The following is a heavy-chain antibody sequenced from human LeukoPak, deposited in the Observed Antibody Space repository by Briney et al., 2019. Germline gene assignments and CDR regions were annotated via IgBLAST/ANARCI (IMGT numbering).Heavy chain of an antibody. J-gene: IGHJ4*02. V-gene: IGHV1-18*01. CDR2: ISAFNGNT. Sequence: GGSLRLSCAASGFTFSSYWMSWVRQAPGQGLEWMGWISAFNGNTNYAQKFQGRVTMTTDTSTSTGYLEVRSLRVDDTAVYYCARELRGTYYYESSGSDYWGQGTLVTVSS. D-gene: IGHD3-22*01. CDR1: GFTFSSYW. CDR3: ARELRGTYYYESSGSDY.